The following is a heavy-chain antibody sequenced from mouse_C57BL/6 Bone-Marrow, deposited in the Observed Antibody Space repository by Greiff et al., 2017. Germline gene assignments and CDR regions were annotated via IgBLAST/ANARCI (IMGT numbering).Heavy chain of an antibody. J-gene: IGHJ4*01. D-gene: IGHD1-1*01. CDR2: IWSDGST. CDR3: ARHRIITTVVAPYYYAMDY. Sequence: VKLVESGPGLVAPSQSLSITCTVSGFSLTSYGVHWVRQPPGKGLEWLVVIWSDGSTTYNSALKSRLSISKDNSKSQVFLKMNSLQTDDTAMYYCARHRIITTVVAPYYYAMDYWGQGTSVTVSS. V-gene: IGHV2-6-1*01. CDR1: GFSLTSYG.